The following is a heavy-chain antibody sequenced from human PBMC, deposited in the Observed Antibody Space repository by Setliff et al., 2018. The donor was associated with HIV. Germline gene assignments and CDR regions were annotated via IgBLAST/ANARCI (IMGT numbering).Heavy chain of an antibody. CDR1: GFTFSNYG. Sequence: GGSLRLSCAASGFTFSNYGLHWVRQAPGKGLEWVAFIKYDGSDKYYADSVKGRFTISRDNSKNTLYLQMNSLRPDDTAAYYCAKEKDPWSSGWGVGYWGQGTLVTVSS. CDR3: AKEKDPWSSGWGVGY. CDR2: IKYDGSDK. J-gene: IGHJ4*02. V-gene: IGHV3-30*02. D-gene: IGHD6-19*01.